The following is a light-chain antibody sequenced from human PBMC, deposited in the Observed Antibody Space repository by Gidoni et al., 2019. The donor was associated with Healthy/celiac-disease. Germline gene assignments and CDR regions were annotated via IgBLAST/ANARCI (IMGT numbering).Light chain of an antibody. CDR2: DAS. CDR1: QGISSA. CDR3: QQFNSYSFT. Sequence: AIQLTQSPSSLSASVGDRVTITCRASQGISSALAWYQQKPGKAPKLLIYDASSLESGVPSRFSGSGPGTDFTLTISSLQPEDFATYYCQQFNSYSFTFGPGTKVDIK. V-gene: IGKV1-13*02. J-gene: IGKJ3*01.